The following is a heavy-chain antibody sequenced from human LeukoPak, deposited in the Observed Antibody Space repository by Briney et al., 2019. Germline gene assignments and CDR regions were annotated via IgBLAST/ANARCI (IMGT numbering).Heavy chain of an antibody. CDR2: ISGSGGST. J-gene: IGHJ5*02. V-gene: IGHV3-23*01. Sequence: PGGSLRLSCAASGFTFSSYAMSWVRQAPGKGLEWVSAISGSGGSTYYADSVKGRFTISRDNSKNTLYLQMNSLRAEDTAVYYCAKGVVVVVAATTPYNWFDPWGQGTLVTVSS. D-gene: IGHD2-15*01. CDR3: AKGVVVVVAATTPYNWFDP. CDR1: GFTFSSYA.